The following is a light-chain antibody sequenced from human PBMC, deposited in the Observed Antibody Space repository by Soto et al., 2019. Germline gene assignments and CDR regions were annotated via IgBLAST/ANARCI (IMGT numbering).Light chain of an antibody. CDR2: GVS. V-gene: IGLV2-14*03. Sequence: QSALTQPASVSGSPGQSVTISCTGTSSDVGAYKYVSWYQKHPGEAPKLMIYGVSNRPSGISNRFSGSKSGNTAFLTISGLQPEDEADYYCSSFTGPTTLDVFGTGTKLTVL. CDR1: SSDVGAYKY. CDR3: SSFTGPTTLDV. J-gene: IGLJ1*01.